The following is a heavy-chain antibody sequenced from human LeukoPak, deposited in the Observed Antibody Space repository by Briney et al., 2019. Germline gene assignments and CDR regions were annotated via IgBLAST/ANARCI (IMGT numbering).Heavy chain of an antibody. CDR2: IYYSGST. CDR3: ARQPPRGVRGVIPWFDP. CDR1: GGSISSSSYY. V-gene: IGHV4-39*01. Sequence: SETLSLTCTVSGGSISSSSYYWGWIRQPPGKGLEWIGSIYYSGSTYYNPSLKSRVTISVDTSKNQFSLELSSVTAADTAVYYCARQPPRGVRGVIPWFDPWGQGTLVTVSS. J-gene: IGHJ5*02. D-gene: IGHD3-10*01.